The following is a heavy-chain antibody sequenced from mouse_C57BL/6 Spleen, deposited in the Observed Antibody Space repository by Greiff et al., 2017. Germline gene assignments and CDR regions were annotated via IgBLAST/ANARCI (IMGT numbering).Heavy chain of an antibody. V-gene: IGHV1-61*01. D-gene: IGHD1-1*01. CDR3: ARLDYYGSSDERFAY. CDR2: IYPSDSET. CDR1: GYTFTSYW. Sequence: VQLQQPGAELVRPGSSVKLSCKASGYTFTSYWMDWVKQRPGQGLEWIGNIYPSDSETHYNQKFKDKATLTVDKSSSTAYMQLSSLTSEDSAVEYCARLDYYGSSDERFAYWGQGTLVTVSA. J-gene: IGHJ3*01.